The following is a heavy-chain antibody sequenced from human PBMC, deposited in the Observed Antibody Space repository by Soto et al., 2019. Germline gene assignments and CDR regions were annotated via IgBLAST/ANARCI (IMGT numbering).Heavy chain of an antibody. V-gene: IGHV3-30-3*01. Sequence: PGGSLRLSCAASGFTFSSYAMHWVRQAPGKGLEWVAVISYDGSNKYYADSVKGRFTISRDNSKNTLYLQMNSLRAEDTAVYYCARGDVIVSPSDPWGQGTLVTVSS. D-gene: IGHD2-15*01. CDR2: ISYDGSNK. J-gene: IGHJ5*02. CDR3: ARGDVIVSPSDP. CDR1: GFTFSSYA.